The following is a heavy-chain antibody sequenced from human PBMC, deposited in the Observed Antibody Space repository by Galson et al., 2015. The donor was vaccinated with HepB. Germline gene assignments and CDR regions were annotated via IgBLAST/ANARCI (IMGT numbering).Heavy chain of an antibody. J-gene: IGHJ6*02. CDR2: IIPIFGTA. CDR3: ARDRPLALYGMDV. Sequence: SVKVSCKASGGTFSSYAISWVRQAPGQGLEWMGGIIPIFGTANYAQKFQGRVTITADESTSTAYMELSSLRSEGTAVYYCARDRPLALYGMDVWGQGTTVTVSS. CDR1: GGTFSSYA. V-gene: IGHV1-69*13.